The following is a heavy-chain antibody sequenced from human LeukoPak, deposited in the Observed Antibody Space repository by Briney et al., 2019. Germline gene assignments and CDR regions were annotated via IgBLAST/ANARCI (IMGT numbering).Heavy chain of an antibody. CDR2: INNSGST. CDR1: GGSFSGYY. J-gene: IGHJ4*02. V-gene: IGHV4-34*01. CDR3: ARSAAADY. Sequence: SETLSLTCAVYGGSFSGYYWSWIRQPPGKGLEWIGEINNSGSTNYNPSLKSRVTISVDTSKNQFSLKLSSVTAADTAVYYCARSAAADYWGQGTLVTVSS. D-gene: IGHD6-13*01.